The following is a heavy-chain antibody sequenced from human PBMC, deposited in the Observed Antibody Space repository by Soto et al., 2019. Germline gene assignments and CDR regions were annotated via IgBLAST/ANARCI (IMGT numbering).Heavy chain of an antibody. Sequence: SETLSLTCTVSGGSISSSSYYWGWIRQPPGKGLEWIGSIYYSGSTYYNPSLKSRVTISVDTSKNQFSLKLSSVTAADTAVYYCARHYYDFWSGYYRMGNWFDPWGQGTLVTVSS. CDR3: ARHYYDFWSGYYRMGNWFDP. J-gene: IGHJ5*02. D-gene: IGHD3-3*01. V-gene: IGHV4-39*01. CDR2: IYYSGST. CDR1: GGSISSSSYY.